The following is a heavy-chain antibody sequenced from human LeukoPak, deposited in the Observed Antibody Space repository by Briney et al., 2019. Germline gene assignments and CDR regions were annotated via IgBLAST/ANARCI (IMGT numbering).Heavy chain of an antibody. V-gene: IGHV3-7*01. CDR1: VFTFSSHW. J-gene: IGHJ4*02. CDR3: ARGRMYYYDSSGYWNY. Sequence: PGRSLRLSCASSVFTFSSHWMSWVRQAPGKGLEWVANIKQDGSEKYYVDSVKGRFTISRDNAKNSLYLQMNSLRAEDTAVYYCARGRMYYYDSSGYWNYWGQGTLVTVSS. CDR2: IKQDGSEK. D-gene: IGHD3-22*01.